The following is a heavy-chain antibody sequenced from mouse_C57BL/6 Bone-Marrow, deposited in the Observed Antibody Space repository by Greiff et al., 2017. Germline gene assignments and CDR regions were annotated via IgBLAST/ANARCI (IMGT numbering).Heavy chain of an antibody. V-gene: IGHV14-4*01. CDR3: TPYGLDY. D-gene: IGHD1-1*02. J-gene: IGHJ2*01. Sequence: VQLQQSGAELVRPGASVKLSCTASGFNIKDDYMHWVKQRPEPGLEWSGWIDPENGDTESASKFQGKASITADTSSSTAYLQLSSLTSEDTAVYYCTPYGLDYWGQGTTLTVSS. CDR2: IDPENGDT. CDR1: GFNIKDDY.